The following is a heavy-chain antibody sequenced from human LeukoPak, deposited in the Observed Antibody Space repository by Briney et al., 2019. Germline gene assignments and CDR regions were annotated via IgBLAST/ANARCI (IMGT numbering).Heavy chain of an antibody. CDR3: ARLGYCSGGSCYTADGYMDV. Sequence: SETLSLTCAIYGGSFSGYYWSWIRQPPGKGLEWIGEINHSGSTNYNPSLKSRVTISVDTSKNQFSLKLSSVTAADTAVYYCARLGYCSGGSCYTADGYMDVWGKETTVTVSS. V-gene: IGHV4-34*01. CDR1: GGSFSGYY. CDR2: INHSGST. D-gene: IGHD2-15*01. J-gene: IGHJ6*03.